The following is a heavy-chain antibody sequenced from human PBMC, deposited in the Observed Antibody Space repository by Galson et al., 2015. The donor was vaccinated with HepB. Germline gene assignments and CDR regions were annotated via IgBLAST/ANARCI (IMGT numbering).Heavy chain of an antibody. Sequence: SVKVSCKASGGTFSCYAISWVRQAPGQGLEWMGGIIPIFGTANYAQKFQGRVTITADESTSTAYMELSSLRSEDTAVYYCALIVGAARAAFDIWGQGTMVTVSS. CDR1: GGTFSCYA. V-gene: IGHV1-69*13. J-gene: IGHJ3*02. CDR3: ALIVGAARAAFDI. D-gene: IGHD1-26*01. CDR2: IIPIFGTA.